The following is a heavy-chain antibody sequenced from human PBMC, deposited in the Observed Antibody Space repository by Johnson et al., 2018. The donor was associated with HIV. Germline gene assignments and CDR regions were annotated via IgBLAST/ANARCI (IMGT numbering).Heavy chain of an antibody. V-gene: IGHV3-74*01. Sequence: VQLVESGGGLVQPGGSLRLSCAASGFTFSSYWMHWVRQAPGKGLVWVSRINSDGSSTSYADSVKGRFTISRDNAKNTLYLQMNSLRAEDTAVYYCAKDSQWELPDAFDIWGQGTMVTVSS. CDR2: INSDGSST. CDR1: GFTFSSYW. CDR3: AKDSQWELPDAFDI. J-gene: IGHJ3*02. D-gene: IGHD1-26*01.